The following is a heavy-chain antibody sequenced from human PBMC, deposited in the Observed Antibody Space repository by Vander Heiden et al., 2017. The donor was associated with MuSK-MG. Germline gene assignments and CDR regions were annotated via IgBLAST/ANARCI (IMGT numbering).Heavy chain of an antibody. V-gene: IGHV3-15*01. CDR3: STLKTVPGQYSYYMDV. J-gene: IGHJ6*03. Sequence: EVQLVESGGGLVNPGGSLRLSCAASGLTLRNAWRSWVRQAPGKGLEWVGRIKRETHGGTIEYAAPVKGRFTISRDASKNTVYLQMNSLEIEDTAVYYCSTLKTVPGQYSYYMDVWGKGTTVTVSS. CDR2: IKRETHGGTI. CDR1: GLTLRNAW. D-gene: IGHD6-19*01.